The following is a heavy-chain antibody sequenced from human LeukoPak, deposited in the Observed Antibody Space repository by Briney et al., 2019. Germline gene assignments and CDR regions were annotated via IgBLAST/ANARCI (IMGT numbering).Heavy chain of an antibody. CDR1: RYTFTGYY. J-gene: IGHJ6*02. Sequence: ASVKVSCKASRYTFTGYYMHWVRQAPGQGLEWMGWINPNSGGTNYAQKFQGRVTMTRDTSISTAYMEMSRLRSDDTAVYYCARDLQRTPDDGHSITYGMDVWGQGTTVTVSS. D-gene: IGHD4-17*01. V-gene: IGHV1-2*02. CDR3: ARDLQRTPDDGHSITYGMDV. CDR2: INPNSGGT.